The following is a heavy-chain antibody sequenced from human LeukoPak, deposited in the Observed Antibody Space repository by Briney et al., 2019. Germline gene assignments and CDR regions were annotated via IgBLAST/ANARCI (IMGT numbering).Heavy chain of an antibody. CDR1: GYSISSGYY. D-gene: IGHD3-10*01. V-gene: IGHV4-38-2*02. J-gene: IGHJ4*02. Sequence: SETLSLTCTVSGYSISSGYYWGWIRQPPGKGLEWIGEINHSGTTNYHPSLKSRVTISVDTPKNQFSLNLSSVTAADTAVYFCARSEGSGSTVLHYWGQGTLVTVSS. CDR2: INHSGTT. CDR3: ARSEGSGSTVLHY.